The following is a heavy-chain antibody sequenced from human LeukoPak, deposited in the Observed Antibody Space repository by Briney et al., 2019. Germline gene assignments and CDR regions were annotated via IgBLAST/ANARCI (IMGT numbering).Heavy chain of an antibody. CDR3: AVAYVVVTNYYYYGMDV. D-gene: IGHD2-21*02. Sequence: SVKVSCKASRGTFSSYAISWVRQAPGQGLEWMGGIIPIFGTANYAQKFQGRVTITADESTSTAYMELSSLRSEDTAVYYCAVAYVVVTNYYYYGMDVWGQGTTVTVSS. V-gene: IGHV1-69*13. CDR1: RGTFSSYA. J-gene: IGHJ6*02. CDR2: IIPIFGTA.